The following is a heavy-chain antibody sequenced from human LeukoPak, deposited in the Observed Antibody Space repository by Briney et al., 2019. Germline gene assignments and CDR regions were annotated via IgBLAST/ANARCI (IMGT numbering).Heavy chain of an antibody. D-gene: IGHD3-22*01. J-gene: IGHJ4*02. CDR2: IYYSGST. CDR1: GGSISSGGYY. CDR3: ASCRDYYDSPGPNIIDY. V-gene: IGHV4-31*03. Sequence: SQTLSLTCTVSGGSISSGGYYWSWIRQHPGKGLEWIGYIYYSGSTYYNPSLKSRVTISVDTSKNQFSLKLSSVTAADTAVYYCASCRDYYDSPGPNIIDYWGQGTLVTVSS.